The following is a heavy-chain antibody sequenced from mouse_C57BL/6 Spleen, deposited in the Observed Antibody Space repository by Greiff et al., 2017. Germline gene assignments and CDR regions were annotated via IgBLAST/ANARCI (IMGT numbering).Heavy chain of an antibody. D-gene: IGHD1-1*01. V-gene: IGHV3-1*01. J-gene: IGHJ1*03. Sequence: DVQLQESGPGMVKPSQSLSLTCTVTGYSITSGYDWHWIRHFPGNKLEWMGYISYSGSTNYNPSLKSRISITHDTSKNHFFLKLNSVTTEDTATYYCARAPYYYGSSSYFDVWGTGTTVTVSS. CDR1: GYSITSGYD. CDR3: ARAPYYYGSSSYFDV. CDR2: ISYSGST.